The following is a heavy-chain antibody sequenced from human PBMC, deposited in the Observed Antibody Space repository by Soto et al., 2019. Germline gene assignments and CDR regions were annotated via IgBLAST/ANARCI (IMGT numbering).Heavy chain of an antibody. D-gene: IGHD3-16*02. V-gene: IGHV4-59*08. CDR2: IYYSGST. CDR1: GGSISSYY. J-gene: IGHJ4*02. Sequence: SETLSLTCTVSGGSISSYYWSWIRQPPGKGLEWIGYIYYSGSTNYNPSLKSRVTISVDTSKNQFSLRLSSVTAADTAVYYCARRVDYVWGSYRYSPYFDYWGQGTLVTVSS. CDR3: ARRVDYVWGSYRYSPYFDY.